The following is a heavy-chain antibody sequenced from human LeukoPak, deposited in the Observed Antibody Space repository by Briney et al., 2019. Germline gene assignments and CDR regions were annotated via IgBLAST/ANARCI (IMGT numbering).Heavy chain of an antibody. CDR3: ASPTYCSGGSCYYYYAMDV. D-gene: IGHD2-15*01. V-gene: IGHV3-23*01. Sequence: GGSLRLSCAASGFTLSSYAMSWVRQAPGKGLEWVSTISGSGGSTYFADSVKGRFTISRDNSKNTLYLQMNSLRAEDTAVYYCASPTYCSGGSCYYYYAMDVWGQGTTVTVSS. CDR1: GFTLSSYA. CDR2: ISGSGGST. J-gene: IGHJ6*02.